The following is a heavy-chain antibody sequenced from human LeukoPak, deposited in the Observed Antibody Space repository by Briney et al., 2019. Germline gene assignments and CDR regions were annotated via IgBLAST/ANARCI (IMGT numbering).Heavy chain of an antibody. Sequence: ASVKVSCKASGYTYTDYYLHWVRQAPGQGLEWMGWINPKSGGTNYAQQFQGRVTMTRDTSIKTAYMELNRLRSDVTAVYYCARDEIAGLGSGVDYWGQGTLVTVSS. V-gene: IGHV1-2*02. CDR3: ARDEIAGLGSGVDY. D-gene: IGHD3-3*01. CDR2: INPKSGGT. J-gene: IGHJ4*02. CDR1: GYTYTDYY.